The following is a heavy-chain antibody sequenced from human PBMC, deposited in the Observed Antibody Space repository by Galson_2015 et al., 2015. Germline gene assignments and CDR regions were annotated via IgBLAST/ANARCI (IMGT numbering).Heavy chain of an antibody. CDR1: GFTFSSYS. D-gene: IGHD3-9*01. V-gene: IGHV3-48*02. J-gene: IGHJ4*02. Sequence: SLRLSCAASGFTFSSYSMNWVRQAPGKGLEWVSYISSSSSTIYYADSVKGRFTISRDNAKNSLYLQMNSLRDEDTAVYYCARAPSGKGRYFDWYTGWGYWGQGTLVTVSS. CDR3: ARAPSGKGRYFDWYTGWGY. CDR2: ISSSSSTI.